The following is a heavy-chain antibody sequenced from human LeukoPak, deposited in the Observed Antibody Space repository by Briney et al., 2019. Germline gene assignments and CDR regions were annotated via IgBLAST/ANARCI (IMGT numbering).Heavy chain of an antibody. J-gene: IGHJ4*02. Sequence: GGSLRLSCAGSGFTFSSYFMHWVRQAPGKGLEFVSAISYHGEGTYYASSVKGRFTISRDNSKNTLYLQMGSLRPADTAVYYCAREPSVGGYSGSELDFWGQGTLVTVSS. CDR1: GFTFSSYF. D-gene: IGHD5-12*01. V-gene: IGHV3-64*01. CDR2: ISYHGEGT. CDR3: AREPSVGGYSGSELDF.